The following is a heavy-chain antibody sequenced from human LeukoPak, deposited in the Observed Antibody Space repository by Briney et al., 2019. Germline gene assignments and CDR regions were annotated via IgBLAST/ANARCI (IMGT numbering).Heavy chain of an antibody. V-gene: IGHV3-53*01. CDR3: ARGPAGYN. CDR2: IYSGGST. D-gene: IGHD1-1*01. CDR1: GCTVSSKH. Sequence: GGALRLSCAASGCTVSSKHMSWVRQAPGKGVEGVSVIYSGGSTDYADSVKGRFTISRDNLKNTLYLQMNSLRAEGTTVYYCARGPAGYNWGQGTLVTVSS. J-gene: IGHJ4*01.